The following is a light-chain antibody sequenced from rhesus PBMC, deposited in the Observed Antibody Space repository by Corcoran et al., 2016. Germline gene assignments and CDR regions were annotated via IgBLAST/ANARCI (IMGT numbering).Light chain of an antibody. CDR3: SSYAGSNIDV. CDR1: SSDIGGYNN. J-gene: IGLJ6*01. CDR2: EVS. Sequence: QAALPQPRSVSGSPGQSVTISCTGTSSDIGGYNNVSWYQQHPGTAPKLMIYEVSKRPSGVSDRFSGSKSGNTASLTISGLQAEDEADYYCSSYAGSNIDVFGSGTKLTVL. V-gene: IGLV2-32*02.